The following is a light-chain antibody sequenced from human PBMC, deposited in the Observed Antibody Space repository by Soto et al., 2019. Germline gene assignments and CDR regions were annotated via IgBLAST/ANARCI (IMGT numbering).Light chain of an antibody. CDR2: AAS. CDR1: QSISSY. Sequence: DIQMTQSPSSLSASVGDRVTITCRASQSISSYLNWYQQKPGKAPKLLLYAASSLQSGVPSRFSGSGSGTYFTLTISSLQPEDFATYYCQQSYSTPPISFGQGTRLEI. J-gene: IGKJ5*01. V-gene: IGKV1-39*01. CDR3: QQSYSTPPIS.